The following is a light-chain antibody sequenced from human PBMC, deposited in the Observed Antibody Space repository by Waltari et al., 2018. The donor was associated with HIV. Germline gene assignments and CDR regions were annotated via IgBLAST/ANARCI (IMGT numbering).Light chain of an antibody. CDR3: QVWDSSTV. Sequence: SYELTQPLSVSVALGQTARITCGGNNIGSKNVHGYQQKQGQAPVLVIYRDNNRPSGIPDRFSGSNSGNTATLTISRAQAGDEADYYCQVWDSSTVFGGGTKLTVL. J-gene: IGLJ2*01. CDR2: RDN. CDR1: NIGSKN. V-gene: IGLV3-9*01.